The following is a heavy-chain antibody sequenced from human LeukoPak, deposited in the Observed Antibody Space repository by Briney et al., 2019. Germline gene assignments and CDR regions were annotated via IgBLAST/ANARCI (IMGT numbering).Heavy chain of an antibody. CDR2: IYDSGDS. Sequence: PSETLSLTCIVSGGSINNYYWSWIRQPAGKGLEWIGRIYDSGDSFYNPSLKSRVTMSVDTSENQFSLKLTSVTAADTAVYYCARGPTTGYSDCWGQGTLVTVSS. CDR3: ARGPTTGYSDC. J-gene: IGHJ4*02. V-gene: IGHV4-4*07. CDR1: GGSINNYY. D-gene: IGHD6-13*01.